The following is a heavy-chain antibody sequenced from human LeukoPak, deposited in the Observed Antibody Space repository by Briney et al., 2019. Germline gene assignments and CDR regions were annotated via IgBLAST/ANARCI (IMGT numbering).Heavy chain of an antibody. V-gene: IGHV1-46*01. CDR1: GYTFTSYY. CDR3: ARGHPRDFTMARGPQWGGGFDP. D-gene: IGHD3-10*01. Sequence: GASVKVSCKASGYTFTSYYMHWVRQAPGQGLEWMGIINPSGGSTSYAQKFQGRVTMTRDTSTSTVYMELSSLRSEDTAVYYCARGHPRDFTMARGPQWGGGFDPWGQGTLVTVSS. J-gene: IGHJ5*02. CDR2: INPSGGST.